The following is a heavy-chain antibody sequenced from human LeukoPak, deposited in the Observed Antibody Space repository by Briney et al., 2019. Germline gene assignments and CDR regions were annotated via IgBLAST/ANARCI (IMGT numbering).Heavy chain of an antibody. D-gene: IGHD6-19*01. CDR1: GGSISSYY. V-gene: IGHV4-59*01. J-gene: IGHJ4*02. Sequence: SETLSLTCTVSGGSISSYYRSWIRQPPGKGLEWIGYIYYSGSTNYNPSLKSRVTISVDTSKNQFSLKLSSVTAADTAVYYCARFTTIAVAGTVFYFDYWGQGTLVTVSS. CDR3: ARFTTIAVAGTVFYFDY. CDR2: IYYSGST.